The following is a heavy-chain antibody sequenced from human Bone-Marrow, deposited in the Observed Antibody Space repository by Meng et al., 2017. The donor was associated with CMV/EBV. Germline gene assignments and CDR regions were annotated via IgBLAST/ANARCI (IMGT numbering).Heavy chain of an antibody. D-gene: IGHD5-18*01. V-gene: IGHV1-69*10. Sequence: SVKVSFKASGGTFSSYAISWVRQAPGQGLEWMGGIIPILGIANYAQKFQGRVTITADKSTSTAYMELSSLRSEDTAVYYCARGRGYSYGSDYWGQGTLVTVSS. CDR2: IIPILGIA. CDR3: ARGRGYSYGSDY. CDR1: GGTFSSYA. J-gene: IGHJ4*02.